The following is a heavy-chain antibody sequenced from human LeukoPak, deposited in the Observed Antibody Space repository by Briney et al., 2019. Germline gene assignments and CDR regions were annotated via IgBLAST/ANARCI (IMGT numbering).Heavy chain of an antibody. J-gene: IGHJ4*02. CDR2: IYYSGST. CDR1: GGSISSYY. Sequence: SETLSLTCTVSGGSISSYYWSWIRQPPGKGLEWIGYIYYSGSTNYNPSLKSRVTISVDTSKNQFSLKLSSVTAADPAVYYCARSMGDRAGLLLYYFDYWGKGTLVTVS. D-gene: IGHD2-21*02. CDR3: ARSMGDRAGLLLYYFDY. V-gene: IGHV4-59*01.